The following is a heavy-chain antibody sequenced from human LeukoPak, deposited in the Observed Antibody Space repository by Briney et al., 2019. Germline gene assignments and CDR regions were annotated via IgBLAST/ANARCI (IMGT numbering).Heavy chain of an antibody. CDR3: VRRGNRWGDY. CDR2: IKDDGSEI. Sequence: GGSLRLSCEASGFTFSDCWVSWIRQTPGKGLEWVANIKDDGSEIYYVDSVKGRFTISRDNAKNSLYLQMNSLRAEDTALYYCVRRGNRWGDYWGQGTLVTVSS. V-gene: IGHV3-7*01. CDR1: GFTFSDCW. D-gene: IGHD3-16*01. J-gene: IGHJ4*02.